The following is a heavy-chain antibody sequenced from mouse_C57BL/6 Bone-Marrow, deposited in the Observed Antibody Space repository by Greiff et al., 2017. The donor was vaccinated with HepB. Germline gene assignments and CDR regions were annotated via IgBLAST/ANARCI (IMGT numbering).Heavy chain of an antibody. CDR3: ARGFDY. Sequence: QVQLQQPGAELVKPGASVKLSCKASGYTFTSYWMQWVKQRPGQDLEWIGEIDPSDSYTNYNQKFKGKATLTVDTSSSTAYMQLSSLTSEDSAVYYCARGFDYWGQGTTLTVSS. V-gene: IGHV1-50*01. CDR2: IDPSDSYT. CDR1: GYTFTSYW. J-gene: IGHJ2*01.